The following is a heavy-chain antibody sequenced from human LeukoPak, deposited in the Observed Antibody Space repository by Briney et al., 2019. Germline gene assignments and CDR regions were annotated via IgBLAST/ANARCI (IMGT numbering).Heavy chain of an antibody. J-gene: IGHJ6*03. V-gene: IGHV4-59*01. D-gene: IGHD3-22*01. CDR1: GGSISSYY. CDR2: IYYSGST. Sequence: SETLSLTCTVSGGSISSYYWSWIRQPPGKGLEWIGYIYYSGSTNYNPSLKSRVTISVDTSKNQFSLKLSSVTAADTAVYYCARGDSSGYSPPGGYHYYYMDVWGKGTTVTVSS. CDR3: ARGDSSGYSPPGGYHYYYMDV.